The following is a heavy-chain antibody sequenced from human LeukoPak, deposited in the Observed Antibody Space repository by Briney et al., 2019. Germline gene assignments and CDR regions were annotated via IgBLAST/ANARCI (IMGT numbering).Heavy chain of an antibody. D-gene: IGHD2-21*02. V-gene: IGHV4-34*01. CDR2: TSHSGSS. Sequence: SETLSLTCAVYGGSFSGYYWSWIRQPPGKGLEWLGETSHSGSSTYNASLKSRVVISVDTSKSHFSLSLISVTAADTAVYYCAGIRRSYGDFVLPLDPWGQGTLVTVSS. J-gene: IGHJ5*02. CDR3: AGIRRSYGDFVLPLDP. CDR1: GGSFSGYY.